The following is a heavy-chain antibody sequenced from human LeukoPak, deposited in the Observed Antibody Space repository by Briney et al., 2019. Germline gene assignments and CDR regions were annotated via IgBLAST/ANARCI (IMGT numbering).Heavy chain of an antibody. V-gene: IGHV3-30*03. CDR3: ARDLDGSGSGWYVGYY. Sequence: GGSLRLSCAASGFTFSSYGMHWVRQAPGKGLEWVAVISYDGSNKYYADSVKGRFTISRDNSKNTLYLQMNSLRAEDTAVYYCARDLDGSGSGWYVGYYWGQGTLVTVSS. J-gene: IGHJ4*02. CDR2: ISYDGSNK. CDR1: GFTFSSYG. D-gene: IGHD6-19*01.